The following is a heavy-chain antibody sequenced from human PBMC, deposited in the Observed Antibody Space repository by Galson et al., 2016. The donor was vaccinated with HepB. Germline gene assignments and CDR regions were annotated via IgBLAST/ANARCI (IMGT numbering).Heavy chain of an antibody. Sequence: SLRLSCAGSGFRFSDYSMSWFRQAPGKGLEWIGFIRNEAYGGTTQYAASVKGRFSISRDDFKSIAYLQMNSLKTEDTAVYYCGRSGVTVFGVILFGYFDLWGQGALVTVSS. V-gene: IGHV3-49*03. D-gene: IGHD3-3*01. CDR3: GRSGVTVFGVILFGYFDL. J-gene: IGHJ4*02. CDR1: GFRFSDYS. CDR2: IRNEAYGGTT.